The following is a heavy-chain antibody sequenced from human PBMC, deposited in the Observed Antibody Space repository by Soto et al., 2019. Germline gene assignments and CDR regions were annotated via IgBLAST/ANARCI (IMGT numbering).Heavy chain of an antibody. Sequence: GASVKVSCKASGYTFTSYGISWVRQAPGQGLEWMGWISAYNGNTNYAQKLQGRVTMTTDTSTSTAYMELRSLRSDDTAVYYCATGHSADNWNYWEPFVFDYWGQGTLVTVSS. CDR2: ISAYNGNT. J-gene: IGHJ4*02. D-gene: IGHD1-7*01. V-gene: IGHV1-18*01. CDR1: GYTFTSYG. CDR3: ATGHSADNWNYWEPFVFDY.